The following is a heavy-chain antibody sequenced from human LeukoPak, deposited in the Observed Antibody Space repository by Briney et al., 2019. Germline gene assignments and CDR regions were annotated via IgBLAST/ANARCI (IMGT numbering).Heavy chain of an antibody. D-gene: IGHD3-22*01. Sequence: SETLSLTCAVYGGSFSGYYWSWIRQPPGKGLEWIGEINHSGSTNYNPSLKSRVTISVDTSKNQFSLKLSSVTAADTAVYYCAREGAGYDSSGYYDYWGQGTLVTVSS. CDR2: INHSGST. CDR3: AREGAGYDSSGYYDY. J-gene: IGHJ4*02. V-gene: IGHV4-34*01. CDR1: GGSFSGYY.